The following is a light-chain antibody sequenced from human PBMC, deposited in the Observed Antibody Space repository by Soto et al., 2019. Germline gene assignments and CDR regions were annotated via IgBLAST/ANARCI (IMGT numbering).Light chain of an antibody. V-gene: IGKV3-11*01. CDR3: QQRSDWTRT. J-gene: IGKJ1*01. Sequence: EIVLTQSPVTLSLSPGERATLSCRASQSIGTYLAWYQQKPDQAPRLLIYHASNRATGIPARFSGSGSGTDFTLTISSLEPEDFAVYYCQQRSDWTRTFGQGTKVEGK. CDR2: HAS. CDR1: QSIGTY.